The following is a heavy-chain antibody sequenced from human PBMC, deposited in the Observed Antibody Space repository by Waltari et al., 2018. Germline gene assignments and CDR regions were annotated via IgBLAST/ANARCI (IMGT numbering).Heavy chain of an antibody. CDR1: GYSISSGYY. Sequence: QVQLQESGPGLVKPSETLSLTCAVSGYSISSGYYWGWIRHPPGKGRAWIGSIYHSGSTYYNPALKSRVTISVDTSKNQFSLKLSSVTAADTAVYYCAREAYYDILTGFVDYYYYYGMDVWGQGTTVTVSS. CDR2: IYHSGST. CDR3: AREAYYDILTGFVDYYYYYGMDV. V-gene: IGHV4-38-2*02. D-gene: IGHD3-9*01. J-gene: IGHJ6*02.